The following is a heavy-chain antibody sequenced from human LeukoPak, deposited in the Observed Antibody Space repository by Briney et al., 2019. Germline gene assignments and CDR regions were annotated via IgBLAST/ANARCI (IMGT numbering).Heavy chain of an antibody. CDR1: GFTFSSYS. CDR2: ISSSSSTI. D-gene: IGHD5-12*01. Sequence: GGSLRLSCAASGFTFSSYSMNWVRQAPGKGLEWVSYISSSSSTIYYADSVGGRFTISRDNAKNSLYLQMNSLRAEDTAVYYCARRLKRGYSGYDWYFDLWGRGTLVTVSS. J-gene: IGHJ2*01. CDR3: ARRLKRGYSGYDWYFDL. V-gene: IGHV3-48*01.